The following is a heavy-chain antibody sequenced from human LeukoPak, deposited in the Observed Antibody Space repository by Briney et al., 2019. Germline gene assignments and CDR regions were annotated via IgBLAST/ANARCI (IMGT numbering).Heavy chain of an antibody. Sequence: GGSLRLSCAASGFTFKLYWMHWVRHVPGRGPVWVSRINHDGSDTIYADSVRGRFTISRDDAKNTLYLQMNNLRAEDTAVYYCVRGGPSTWSWGQGTLVTVSS. CDR3: VRGGPSTWS. V-gene: IGHV3-74*01. D-gene: IGHD2-15*01. CDR1: GFTFKLYW. CDR2: INHDGSDT. J-gene: IGHJ5*02.